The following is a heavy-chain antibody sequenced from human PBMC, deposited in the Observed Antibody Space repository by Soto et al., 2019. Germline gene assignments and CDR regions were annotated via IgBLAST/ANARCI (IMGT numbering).Heavy chain of an antibody. CDR2: ISGTGGGT. J-gene: IGHJ6*02. V-gene: IGHV3-23*01. CDR3: AKRAFYGSGIPNYYGMDV. Sequence: EVHLLESGGGLVQPGGSLRLSCAASGFTFSNYAMTWVRQAPGKGLEWVSVISGTGGGTNNADSAKGRLTTSRDNSKNTLYLQMNSLRAEDTAVYYCAKRAFYGSGIPNYYGMDVWGQGTAVTVSS. D-gene: IGHD3-10*01. CDR1: GFTFSNYA.